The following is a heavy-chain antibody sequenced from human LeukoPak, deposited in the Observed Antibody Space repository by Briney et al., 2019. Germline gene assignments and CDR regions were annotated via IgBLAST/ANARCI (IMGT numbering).Heavy chain of an antibody. CDR3: ARDLGVPSYYYYGMDV. V-gene: IGHV3-74*01. D-gene: IGHD3-16*01. CDR1: GFTFSSYW. J-gene: IGHJ6*02. Sequence: GSLRLSCAASGFTFSSYWMHWVRQAPGKGLVWVSRINSDGSSTSYADSVKGRFTISRDNAKNTLYLQMNSLRAEDTAVYYCARDLGVPSYYYYGMDVWGQGTTATASS. CDR2: INSDGSST.